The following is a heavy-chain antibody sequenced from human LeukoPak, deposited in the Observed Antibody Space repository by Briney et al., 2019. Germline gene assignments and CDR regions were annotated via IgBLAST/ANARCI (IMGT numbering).Heavy chain of an antibody. CDR1: GFNVSSSF. V-gene: IGHV3-53*01. CDR3: ASEPRRVGTTTAY. D-gene: IGHD1-26*01. J-gene: IGHJ4*02. CDR2: IYSGGST. Sequence: PGGSLRLSCAASGFNVSSSFMSWVRQAPGRGLEWVSVIYSGGSTFYTDSVKGRFTISRDNSRNTLYLQMNSLRVEDMAMYYCASEPRRVGTTTAYWGQGTLVTVSS.